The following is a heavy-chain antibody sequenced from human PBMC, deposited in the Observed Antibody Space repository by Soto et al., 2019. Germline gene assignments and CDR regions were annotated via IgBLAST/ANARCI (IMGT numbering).Heavy chain of an antibody. CDR2: IYSGGST. J-gene: IGHJ6*03. CDR3: ARVGEATIPYYYYYMDV. CDR1: GFTVSSNY. Sequence: PGGSLRLSCAASGFTVSSNYMSWVRQAPGKGLEWVSVIYSGGSTYYADSVKGRFTISRHNSKNTLYLQMNSLRAEDTAVYYCARVGEATIPYYYYYMDVWGKGTTVTVSS. V-gene: IGHV3-53*04. D-gene: IGHD5-12*01.